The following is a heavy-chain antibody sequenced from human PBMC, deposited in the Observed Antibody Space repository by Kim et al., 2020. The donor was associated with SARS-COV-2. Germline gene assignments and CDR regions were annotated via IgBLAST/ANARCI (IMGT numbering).Heavy chain of an antibody. D-gene: IGHD6-13*01. V-gene: IGHV3-23*01. CDR3: AKQYSSSWAAYLDC. J-gene: IGHJ4*02. Sequence: ADPEKCRSNIIRDNSKNTLFMQMNSLRPEDTAVHYCAKQYSSSWAAYLDCWGQGTLVTVSS.